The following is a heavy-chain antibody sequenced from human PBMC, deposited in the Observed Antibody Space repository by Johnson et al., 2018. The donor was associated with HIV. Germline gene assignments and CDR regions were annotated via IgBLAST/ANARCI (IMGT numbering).Heavy chain of an antibody. V-gene: IGHV3-30-3*01. CDR2: VSYDGRNQ. CDR1: GFTFSSYA. D-gene: IGHD2-15*01. Sequence: QVQLVESGGGVVQPGRSLRLSCAASGFTFSSYAMHWVRQAPGTGLEWVALVSYDGRNQYHADSVKGRFTISRDNSKNTLYLQMNSLRAEDTAVYYCATDIVVVLAVTGTGAAFDIWGQGTMVTVSS. J-gene: IGHJ3*02. CDR3: ATDIVVVLAVTGTGAAFDI.